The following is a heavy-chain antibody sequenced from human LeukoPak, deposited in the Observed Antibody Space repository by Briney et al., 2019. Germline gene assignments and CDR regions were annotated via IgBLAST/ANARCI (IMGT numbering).Heavy chain of an antibody. D-gene: IGHD3-10*01. Sequence: NPSETLSLTCTVSGGSISSYYWSWIRQPAGKGLEWIGRIYTSGSTNYNPSLKSRVTMSVDTSKNQFSLKLSSVTAADTAVYYCARDSETGSYYIFDYWGQGTLATVSS. V-gene: IGHV4-4*07. CDR1: GGSISSYY. CDR3: ARDSETGSYYIFDY. J-gene: IGHJ4*02. CDR2: IYTSGST.